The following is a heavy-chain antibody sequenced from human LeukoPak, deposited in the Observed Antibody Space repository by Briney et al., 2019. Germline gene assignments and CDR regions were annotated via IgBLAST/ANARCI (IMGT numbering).Heavy chain of an antibody. CDR1: GGSFSGYY. CDR3: ARGRGYYYGSVFDY. V-gene: IGHV4-34*01. Sequence: PSETLSLTCAVYGGSFSGYYWSWIRQPPGKGLEWIGEINHSGSTYYNPSLKSRVTISVDTSKNQFSLKLSSVTAADTAVYYCARGRGYYYGSVFDYWGQGTLVTVSS. J-gene: IGHJ4*02. D-gene: IGHD3-10*01. CDR2: INHSGST.